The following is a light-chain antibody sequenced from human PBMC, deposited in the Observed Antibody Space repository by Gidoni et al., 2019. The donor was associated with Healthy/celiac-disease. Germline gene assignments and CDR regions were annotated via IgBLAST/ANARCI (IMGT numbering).Light chain of an antibody. Sequence: DIQMTPSPSSLSVSVGDRVTITFRARQAISNYLAWYQQQPGKVPKLLIYAASTLQSGVPSRFSGSGSGTDFTRTIRSLQPEDVATYYCQKYNSARLTFGQGTRLEIK. CDR1: QAISNY. V-gene: IGKV1-27*01. J-gene: IGKJ5*01. CDR3: QKYNSARLT. CDR2: AAS.